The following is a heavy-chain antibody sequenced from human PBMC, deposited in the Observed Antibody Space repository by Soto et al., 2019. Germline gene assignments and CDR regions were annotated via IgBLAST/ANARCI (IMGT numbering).Heavy chain of an antibody. J-gene: IGHJ4*01. CDR2: ISQTETT. D-gene: IGHD2-15*01. CDR1: GGSVSSGDYY. V-gene: IGHV4-30-4*08. Sequence: TCTVSGGSVSSGDYYWSWVRQSPGKGLEWIGEISQTETTAYSPSLKSRVSISADTSKKQFSLTLTSVTAADTAVYYCVHSPNVAVDHWGHGTLVTVSS. CDR3: VHSPNVAVDH.